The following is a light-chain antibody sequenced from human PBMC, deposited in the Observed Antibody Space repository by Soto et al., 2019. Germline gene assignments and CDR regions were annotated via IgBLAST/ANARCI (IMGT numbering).Light chain of an antibody. V-gene: IGLV1-40*01. Sequence: QPLLTQPPPVSGARGRRVTISWTGSSSNIGAGYDVHWYQQLPGTAPKLLIYGNSNRPSGVPDRFSGSKSGTSASLAITGLQAEDEADYYCQSYDSSLSGSYVFGTGTKVTVL. CDR2: GNS. J-gene: IGLJ1*01. CDR3: QSYDSSLSGSYV. CDR1: SSNIGAGYD.